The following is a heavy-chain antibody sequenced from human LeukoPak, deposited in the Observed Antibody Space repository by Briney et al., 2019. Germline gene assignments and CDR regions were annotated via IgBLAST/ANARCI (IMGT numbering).Heavy chain of an antibody. CDR3: ARAGTAARPLTLGY. Sequence: ASVKVSCKASGYTFTSYGISWVRQAPGQGLEWMGWINPNSGGTNYAQKFQGRVTMTRDTSISTAYMELSRLRSDDTAVYYCARAGTAARPLTLGYWGQGTLVTVSS. V-gene: IGHV1-2*02. J-gene: IGHJ4*02. CDR1: GYTFTSYG. D-gene: IGHD6-6*01. CDR2: INPNSGGT.